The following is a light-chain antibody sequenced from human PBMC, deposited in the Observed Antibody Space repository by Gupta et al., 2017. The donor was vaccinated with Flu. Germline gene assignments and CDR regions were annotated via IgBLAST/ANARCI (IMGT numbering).Light chain of an antibody. V-gene: IGLV2-14*01. CDR2: EVS. J-gene: IGLJ1*01. CDR3: CSYTGSSTYV. Sequence: QSALTQPASVSGSPGQSITIPCTGTSSDIGAYNYVSWYQQHPGKAPKLMIYEVSNRPSGVSDRFSGSKSGNAASLTISGLQAEDETDYYCCSYTGSSTYVFGTGTKVTVL. CDR1: SSDIGAYNY.